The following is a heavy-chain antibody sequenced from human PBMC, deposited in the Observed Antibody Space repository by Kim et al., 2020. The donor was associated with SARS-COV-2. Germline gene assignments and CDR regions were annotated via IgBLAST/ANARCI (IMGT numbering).Heavy chain of an antibody. J-gene: IGHJ4*02. Sequence: SQTLSLTCAISGDSVFSHGASWNWIRQSPSIVLEWLGKIYYRSKWYIEYAPSVNGRITFNPDTSKNQLSLQLTTVTPENTAVYYCVRLIVDGWLDSWGQGTLVNVSS. CDR1: GDSVFSHGAS. D-gene: IGHD3-16*02. CDR3: VRLIVDGWLDS. V-gene: IGHV6-1*01. CDR2: IYYRSKWYI.